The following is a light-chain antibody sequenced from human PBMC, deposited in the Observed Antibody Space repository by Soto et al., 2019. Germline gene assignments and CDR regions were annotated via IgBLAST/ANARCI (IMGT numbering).Light chain of an antibody. J-gene: IGLJ1*01. Sequence: QSVLTQPPSASGSPGQSVTISCTGTSSDVGGYNYVSWYQQNPGKVPKLMIYEVNKRPSGVPDRFSGSKSGNTASLTVSGLPDEEEADYYCSSYTGGNNVFGSGTKVTVL. V-gene: IGLV2-8*01. CDR2: EVN. CDR3: SSYTGGNNV. CDR1: SSDVGGYNY.